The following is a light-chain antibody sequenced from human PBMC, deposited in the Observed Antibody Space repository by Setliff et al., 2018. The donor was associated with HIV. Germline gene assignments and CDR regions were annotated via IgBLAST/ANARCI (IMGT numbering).Light chain of an antibody. CDR3: CSYGSSDTFV. CDR2: EVT. J-gene: IGLJ1*01. Sequence: QSVLTQPASVSGSPGQSITISCTGTSSDVGSYNLVPWYQQRPGKAPKLIMYEVTKWPSGISDRFSGPKSGNTASLTISGLQADDEADYYCCSYGSSDTFVFGTGTKVTVL. CDR1: SSDVGSYNL. V-gene: IGLV2-23*02.